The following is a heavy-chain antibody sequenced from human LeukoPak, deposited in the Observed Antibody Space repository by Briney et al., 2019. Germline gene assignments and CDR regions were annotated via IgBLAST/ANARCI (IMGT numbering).Heavy chain of an antibody. Sequence: ASVKVSCKASGYTFTSYDINWVRQATGQGLEWMGGMNPNSGNTGYAQKFQGRVTMTRNTSISTAYMELSSLRSEDTAVYYCARAGYGGSYSLSRGRYYFDYWGQGTLVTVSS. CDR3: ARAGYGGSYSLSRGRYYFDY. V-gene: IGHV1-8*01. J-gene: IGHJ4*02. CDR2: MNPNSGNT. D-gene: IGHD1-26*01. CDR1: GYTFTSYD.